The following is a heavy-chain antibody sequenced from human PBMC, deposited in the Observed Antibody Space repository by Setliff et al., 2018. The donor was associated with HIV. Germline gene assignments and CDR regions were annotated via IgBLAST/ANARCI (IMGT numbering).Heavy chain of an antibody. CDR2: ISYSGST. V-gene: IGHV4-59*01. D-gene: IGHD1-1*01. CDR3: ARGPTRFYFDY. Sequence: PSETLSLTCTVSGGSISSYYWSWIRQPPGKGLEWIGYISYSGSTNYNPSLKSRVTILVDTSKSHFSLKLTSVTAADTAVYYCARGPTRFYFDYWGQGTLVTVSS. J-gene: IGHJ4*02. CDR1: GGSISSYY.